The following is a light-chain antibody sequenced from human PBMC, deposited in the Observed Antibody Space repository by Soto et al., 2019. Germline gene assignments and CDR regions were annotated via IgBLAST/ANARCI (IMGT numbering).Light chain of an antibody. J-gene: IGKJ1*01. CDR2: AIS. V-gene: IGKV3-20*01. CDR1: HTISSSY. Sequence: ENVLTQSPGTLSLSPGQRATLSCRASHTISSSYLAWYQQKPGQAPRLLIYAISDRATGVPDRFRGSGFGTDFTLTITRLEPEDFAVYFCQQYDSSPRTFGQGTKVEIK. CDR3: QQYDSSPRT.